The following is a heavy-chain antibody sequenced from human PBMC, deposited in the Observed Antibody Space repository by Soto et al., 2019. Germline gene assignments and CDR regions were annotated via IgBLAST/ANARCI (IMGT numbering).Heavy chain of an antibody. Sequence: QVQLVQSGAEVKKPGSSVQVSCKASGGTFSSYAISWVRQAPGQGLEWMGGIIPILGTANYAQKFQGRVTITADESASTAYMELSSLRSEDTAVYYCASATSQYYDFWSGYPLDVWGQGTTVTVSS. CDR1: GGTFSSYA. V-gene: IGHV1-69*01. CDR2: IIPILGTA. J-gene: IGHJ6*02. CDR3: ASATSQYYDFWSGYPLDV. D-gene: IGHD3-3*01.